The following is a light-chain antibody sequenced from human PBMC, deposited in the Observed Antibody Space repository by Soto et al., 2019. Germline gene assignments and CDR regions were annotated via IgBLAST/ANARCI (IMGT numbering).Light chain of an antibody. CDR2: EVS. V-gene: IGLV2-14*01. Sequence: QSALTQPACVSGSPGQSITISCTGTSGDVGSYNFVSWYQQLPGKAPKLMIYEVSNRPSGVSNRFSGSKSGNTASLTISGLQAEDEADYYCSSYTTSSNYVFGSGTKVTVL. CDR1: SGDVGSYNF. CDR3: SSYTTSSNYV. J-gene: IGLJ1*01.